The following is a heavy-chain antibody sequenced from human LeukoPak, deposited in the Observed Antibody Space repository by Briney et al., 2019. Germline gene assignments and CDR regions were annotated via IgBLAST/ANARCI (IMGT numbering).Heavy chain of an antibody. CDR2: ISSSGSTI. J-gene: IGHJ4*02. CDR1: GFTVSSNY. D-gene: IGHD3-9*01. CDR3: ARAHRGFDWLFDY. V-gene: IGHV3-11*01. Sequence: GGSLRLSCAASGFTVSSNYMSWIRQAPGKGLEWVSYISSSGSTIYYADSVKGRFTISRDNAKNSLYLQMNSLRAEDTAVYYCARAHRGFDWLFDYWGQGTLVTVSS.